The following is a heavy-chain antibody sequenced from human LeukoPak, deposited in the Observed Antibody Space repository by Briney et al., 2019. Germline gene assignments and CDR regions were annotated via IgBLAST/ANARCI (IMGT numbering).Heavy chain of an antibody. D-gene: IGHD5-18*01. CDR1: GGSFSGNY. CDR3: ATRRAYRSPVGY. V-gene: IGHV4-34*01. Sequence: PSETLSLTCAVSGGSFSGNYGSWIRQPPGKGLEWLGEINDVGTTNYAPALKSRITKSVDTSKNQFSLNLSYVTAADTAIYYCATRRAYRSPVGYWGQGTLVTVSS. J-gene: IGHJ4*02. CDR2: INDVGTT.